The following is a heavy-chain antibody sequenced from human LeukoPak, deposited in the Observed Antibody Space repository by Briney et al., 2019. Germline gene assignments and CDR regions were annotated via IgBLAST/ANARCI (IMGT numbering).Heavy chain of an antibody. D-gene: IGHD3-10*01. Sequence: PSETLSLTCTVSGGSISSYYWSWIRQPPGKGLEWIGHIFYSGSTNYNPSLKSRVTMSVDRSKNLFSLRLRSVTAADTAVYYCTRAGPWQIDPWGQGTLVTVSS. CDR2: IFYSGST. V-gene: IGHV4-59*01. CDR3: TRAGPWQIDP. CDR1: GGSISSYY. J-gene: IGHJ5*02.